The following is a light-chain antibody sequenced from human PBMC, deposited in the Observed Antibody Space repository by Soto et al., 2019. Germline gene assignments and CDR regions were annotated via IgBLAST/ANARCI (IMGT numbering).Light chain of an antibody. CDR2: NND. V-gene: IGLV1-44*01. CDR3: AAWDNSSNGPYV. CDR1: GSNVGSNP. Sequence: QSVLTQPPSASGTPGQRVTISCSGSGSNVGSNPVNWYQHLPGAAPKLLIYNNDQRPSGAPDRFSASKSGTSASLAISGLQSEDEADYYCAAWDNSSNGPYVFGTGTKLTVL. J-gene: IGLJ1*01.